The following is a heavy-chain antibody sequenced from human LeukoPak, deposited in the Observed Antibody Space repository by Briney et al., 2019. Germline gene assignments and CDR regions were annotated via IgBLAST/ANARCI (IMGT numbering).Heavy chain of an antibody. J-gene: IGHJ3*02. Sequence: SETLSLTCSVSGGSISGYYWTWIRQPAGKGLEWIGRVYTSGSTHYNPSLKTRLTMSVDTSKNQFSLKLSSVTAADTAVYYCARGLVGYYDSSGYYYHGDAFDIWGQGTMVTVSS. CDR1: GGSISGYY. CDR2: VYTSGST. CDR3: ARGLVGYYDSSGYYYHGDAFDI. D-gene: IGHD3-22*01. V-gene: IGHV4-4*07.